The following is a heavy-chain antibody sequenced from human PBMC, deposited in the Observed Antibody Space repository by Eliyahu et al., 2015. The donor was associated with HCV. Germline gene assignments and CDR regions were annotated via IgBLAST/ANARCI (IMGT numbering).Heavy chain of an antibody. V-gene: IGHV3-23*01. CDR2: ISGSGGTT. J-gene: IGHJ4*02. D-gene: IGHD4-11*01. Sequence: EXQLLESGGGLVQPGGSLTXSCAASGFAFSXYAINWVRQAPGKGLEWVSAISGSGGTTYYTDSMKGRITISRDNSKNTLYLQMSSLRAEDTATYYCAKVGEPYSXYDYWGQGTLVTVSS. CDR1: GFAFSXYA. CDR3: AKVGEPYSXYDY.